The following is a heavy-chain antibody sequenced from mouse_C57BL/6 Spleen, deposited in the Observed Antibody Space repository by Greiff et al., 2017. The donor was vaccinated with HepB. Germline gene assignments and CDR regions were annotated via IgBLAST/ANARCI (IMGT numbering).Heavy chain of an antibody. D-gene: IGHD2-3*01. V-gene: IGHV6-6*01. J-gene: IGHJ2*01. CDR2: IRNKANNHAT. Sequence: EVQLQQSGGGLVQPGGSMKLSCAASGFTFSDAWMDWVRQSPEKGLEWVAEIRNKANNHATYYAESVKGRFTISRDDSKSSVYLQMNSLRAEDTGIYYCTRGGYYPYFDYWGQGTTLTVSS. CDR1: GFTFSDAW. CDR3: TRGGYYPYFDY.